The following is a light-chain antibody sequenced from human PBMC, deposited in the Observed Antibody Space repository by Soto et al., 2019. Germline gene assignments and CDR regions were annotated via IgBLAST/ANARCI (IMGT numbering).Light chain of an antibody. CDR3: QQYDDVPPFT. J-gene: IGKJ3*01. V-gene: IGKV1-33*01. CDR1: QDIATY. Sequence: DIQLTQSPYTVSDCVGDRDTITCQASQDIATYLNWFQQKPGKAPKLXVSDVSNLESGVPSRFSVSGTGTDFTFTISSFQFEDVSTYFCQQYDDVPPFTLGPGTKVDIK. CDR2: DVS.